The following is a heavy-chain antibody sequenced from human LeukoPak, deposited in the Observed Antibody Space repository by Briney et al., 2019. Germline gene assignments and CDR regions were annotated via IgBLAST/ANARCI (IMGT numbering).Heavy chain of an antibody. CDR3: ARNGRGGPDY. CDR1: GGSISSYY. CDR2: IYYSGST. D-gene: IGHD2-8*01. V-gene: IGHV4-59*01. J-gene: IGHJ4*02. Sequence: PSETLSLTRTVSGGSISSYYWSWIRQPPGKGLEWIGYIYYSGSTNYNPSLKSRVTISVDTSKNQFSLKLSSVTAADTAVYYCARNGRGGPDYWGQGTLVTVSS.